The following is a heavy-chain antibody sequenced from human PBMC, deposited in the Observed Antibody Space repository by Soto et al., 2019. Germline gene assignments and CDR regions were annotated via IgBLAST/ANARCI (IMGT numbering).Heavy chain of an antibody. V-gene: IGHV1-3*01. CDR2: INAGNGNT. Sequence: ASVKVSCKXSGYTFTSYAMHWVRQAPGQRLEWMGWINAGNGNTKYSQKFQGRVTITRDTSASTAYMELSSLRSEDTAVYYCARGLPPEQLGAFDIWGQGTMVTVSS. CDR3: ARGLPPEQLGAFDI. J-gene: IGHJ3*02. D-gene: IGHD3-16*01. CDR1: GYTFTSYA.